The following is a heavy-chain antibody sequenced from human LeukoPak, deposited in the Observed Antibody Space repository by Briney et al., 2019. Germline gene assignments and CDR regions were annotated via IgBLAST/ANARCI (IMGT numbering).Heavy chain of an antibody. CDR2: IIPIFGTA. Sequence: ASVKVSCKASGGTFSSYAISWVRQAPGQGLEWMGGIIPIFGTANYAQKFQGRVTITTDESTSTAYMELSSLRSEDTAVYYCALGCTNAVCSLDYYYMDVWGKGTTVTVSS. V-gene: IGHV1-69*05. CDR1: GGTFSSYA. D-gene: IGHD2-8*01. J-gene: IGHJ6*03. CDR3: ALGCTNAVCSLDYYYMDV.